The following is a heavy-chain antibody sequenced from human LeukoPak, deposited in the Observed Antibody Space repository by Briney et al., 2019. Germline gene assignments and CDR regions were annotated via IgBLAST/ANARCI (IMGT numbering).Heavy chain of an antibody. CDR1: GYTFTSYY. J-gene: IGHJ4*02. Sequence: ASVKVSCKASGYTFTSYYMHWVRQAPGQGLEWMGIINPSGGSTSYAQKFQGRVTMTRDTSTSTVYMELSSLRSEDTAVYYCARDLYVRWLVPSVPNYWGQGTLVTVSS. CDR3: ARDLYVRWLVPSVPNY. CDR2: INPSGGST. D-gene: IGHD6-19*01. V-gene: IGHV1-46*01.